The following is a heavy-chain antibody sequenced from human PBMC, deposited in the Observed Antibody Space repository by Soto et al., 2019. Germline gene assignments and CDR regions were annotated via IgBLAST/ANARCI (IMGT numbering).Heavy chain of an antibody. J-gene: IGHJ6*02. CDR1: GGSISSYY. V-gene: IGHV4-4*07. CDR3: AGNGVPAGMDYYYYGMDV. D-gene: IGHD2-2*01. Sequence: PSGTLSLTCTVSGGSISSYYWSWIRQPAGKGLEWIGRIYTSGSTNYNPSLKSRVTMSVDTSKNQFSLKLSSVTAADTAVYYCAGNGVPAGMDYYYYGMDVWGQGTTVTVSS. CDR2: IYTSGST.